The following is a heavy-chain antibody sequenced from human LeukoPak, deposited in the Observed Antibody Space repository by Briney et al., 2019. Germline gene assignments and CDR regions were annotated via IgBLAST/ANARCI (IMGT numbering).Heavy chain of an antibody. D-gene: IGHD2-15*01. Sequence: GGSLRLSCTVSGFTVSSNSMSWVRQAPGKGLEWVSFIYSAGSTHYSDSVKGRFTISIDNSKNTLYLQMNSLRAEDTAVYYCAKMTKGYCSGGSCYSDYWGQGTLVTVSS. CDR1: GFTVSSNS. CDR3: AKMTKGYCSGGSCYSDY. CDR2: IYSAGST. V-gene: IGHV3-53*01. J-gene: IGHJ4*02.